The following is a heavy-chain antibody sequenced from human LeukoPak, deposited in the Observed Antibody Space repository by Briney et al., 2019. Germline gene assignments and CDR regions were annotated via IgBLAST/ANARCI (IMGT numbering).Heavy chain of an antibody. V-gene: IGHV4-31*03. J-gene: IGHJ4*02. Sequence: SQTLSLTCTVSGGSISSGGYYWSWIRQHPGKGLEWIGYIYYSGSTYYNPSLKSRVTISVDTSKNQFSLKLSSVTAADTAVYYCARADYYDSSGYYSPLGYFDYWGQGTLVTVSS. D-gene: IGHD3-22*01. CDR3: ARADYYDSSGYYSPLGYFDY. CDR2: IYYSGST. CDR1: GGSISSGGYY.